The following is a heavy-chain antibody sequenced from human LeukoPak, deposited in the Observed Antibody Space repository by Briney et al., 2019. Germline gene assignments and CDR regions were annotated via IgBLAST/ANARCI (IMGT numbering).Heavy chain of an antibody. J-gene: IGHJ4*02. CDR2: ISSSGST. Sequence: SDTLSLTCTVSGRSISSYYSSCIRHPAGKGLEWIGRISSSGSTNYNPSFKSRVTMSVDTSKNQFSLKLSSVTAADTAVYYCAREGRSSSSGYWGQGTLVTVSS. D-gene: IGHD6-6*01. CDR1: GRSISSYY. V-gene: IGHV4-4*07. CDR3: AREGRSSSSGY.